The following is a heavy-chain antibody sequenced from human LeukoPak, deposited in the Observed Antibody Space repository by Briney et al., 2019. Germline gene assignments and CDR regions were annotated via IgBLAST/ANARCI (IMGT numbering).Heavy chain of an antibody. CDR3: ARDGADIVATIAGEANWFDP. J-gene: IGHJ5*02. D-gene: IGHD5-12*01. CDR1: GYTFTSYG. CDR2: ISAYNGNT. Sequence: VASVKVSCKASGYTFTSYGISWVRQAPGQGLEWMGWISAYNGNTNYAQKLQGRVTMTTDTSTSTAYMELRSLRSDDAAVYYCARDGADIVATIAGEANWFDPWGQGTLVTVSS. V-gene: IGHV1-18*01.